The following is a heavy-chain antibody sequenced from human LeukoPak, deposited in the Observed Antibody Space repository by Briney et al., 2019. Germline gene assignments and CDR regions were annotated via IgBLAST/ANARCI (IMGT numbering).Heavy chain of an antibody. CDR1: GGSISSYY. CDR2: IYYSGST. J-gene: IGHJ6*03. CDR3: ARVPQYYYYYMDV. Sequence: SETLSLTRTVSGGSISSYYWSWIRQPPGKGLEWIGYIYYSGSTNYNPSLKSRVTISVDTSKNQFSLKLSSVTAADTAVYYCARVPQYYYYYMDVWGKGTTVTVSS. V-gene: IGHV4-59*01.